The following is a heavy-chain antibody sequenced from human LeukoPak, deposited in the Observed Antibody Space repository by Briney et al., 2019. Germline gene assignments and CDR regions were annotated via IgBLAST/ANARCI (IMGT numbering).Heavy chain of an antibody. CDR1: GFTFGSYA. D-gene: IGHD1-26*01. CDR2: ISGSGGST. J-gene: IGHJ6*02. Sequence: PGGSLRLSCAASGFTFGSYAMSWVRQAPGKGLEWVSAISGSGGSTYYADSVKGRFTISRDNSKNTLYLQMNSLRAEDTAVYYCAKSYRELQPDYYYYYGMDVWGQGTTVTVSS. CDR3: AKSYRELQPDYYYYYGMDV. V-gene: IGHV3-23*01.